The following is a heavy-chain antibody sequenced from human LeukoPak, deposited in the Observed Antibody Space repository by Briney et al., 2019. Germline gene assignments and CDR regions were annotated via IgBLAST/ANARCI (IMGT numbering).Heavy chain of an antibody. V-gene: IGHV3-11*01. CDR3: ARDTTDFWNGYNYYYYMDL. D-gene: IGHD3-3*01. CDR2: ISSSGSTI. Sequence: GGSLRLSCAASGFTFSDYYMSWICQAPGKGLEWVSYISSSGSTIYYADSVKGRFTISRDNAKNSLYLQMNSLRAEETAVYYCARDTTDFWNGYNYYYYMDLWGKGTTVTVSS. CDR1: GFTFSDYY. J-gene: IGHJ6*03.